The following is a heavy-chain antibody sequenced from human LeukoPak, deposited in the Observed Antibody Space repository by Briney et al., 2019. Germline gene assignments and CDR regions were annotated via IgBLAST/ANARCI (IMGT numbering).Heavy chain of an antibody. V-gene: IGHV3-9*03. D-gene: IGHD2-2*01. J-gene: IGHJ4*02. CDR1: GFTFDDYA. Sequence: GGSLRLSCAASGFTFDDYAMHWVRQAPGKGLEWVSGISWNSGSIGYADSVKGRFTISRDNAKNSLYLQMNSLRAEDMALYYCAKGYCSSTSCYPFDYWGQGTLVTVSS. CDR2: ISWNSGSI. CDR3: AKGYCSSTSCYPFDY.